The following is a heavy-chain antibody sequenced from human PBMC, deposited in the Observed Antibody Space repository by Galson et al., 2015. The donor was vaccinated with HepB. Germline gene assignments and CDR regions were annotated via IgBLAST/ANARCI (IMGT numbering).Heavy chain of an antibody. J-gene: IGHJ6*02. V-gene: IGHV3-74*01. D-gene: IGHD4-17*01. CDR2: INSDGSST. Sequence: SLRLSCAASGFTFSSYWMHWVRQAPGKGLVWVSCINSDGSSTSYADSVKGQFTISRDNAKNTLYLQMNSLRAEDTAVYYCARDYGDYVYYYYGMDVWGQGTTVTVSS. CDR3: ARDYGDYVYYYYGMDV. CDR1: GFTFSSYW.